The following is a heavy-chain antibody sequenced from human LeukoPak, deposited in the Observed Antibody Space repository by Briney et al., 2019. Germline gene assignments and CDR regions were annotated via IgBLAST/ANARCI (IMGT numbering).Heavy chain of an antibody. J-gene: IGHJ6*03. V-gene: IGHV3-23*01. CDR1: GFTFSSYA. D-gene: IGHD5-18*01. CDR2: ISGSGGST. Sequence: GGSLRLSCAASGFTFSSYAMSWVRQAPGKGLEWVSAISGSGGSTYYADSVKGRFTISRDNYKNTLYLQMNSLRAEDTAVYYCAANVDTAMVTGMDVWGKGTTVTISS. CDR3: AANVDTAMVTGMDV.